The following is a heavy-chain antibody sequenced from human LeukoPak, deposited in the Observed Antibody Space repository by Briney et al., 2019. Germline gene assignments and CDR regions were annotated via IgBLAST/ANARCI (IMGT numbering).Heavy chain of an antibody. J-gene: IGHJ6*02. CDR2: IWYDGSNI. D-gene: IGHD3-10*01. Sequence: PGGSLRLSCATSGFTFSTYGVNWVRQAPGKGLEWVAVIWYDGSNIHYADSVKGRFTISRDNSKNTLYLQMSSLRAEDTAVYYCARDVGVIKYYYGMDVWGQGTTVTVS. V-gene: IGHV3-33*01. CDR3: ARDVGVIKYYYGMDV. CDR1: GFTFSTYG.